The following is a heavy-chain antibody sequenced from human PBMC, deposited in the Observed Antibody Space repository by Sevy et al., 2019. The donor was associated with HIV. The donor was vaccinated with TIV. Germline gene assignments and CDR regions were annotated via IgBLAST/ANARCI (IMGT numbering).Heavy chain of an antibody. CDR3: AREGGHVNIFGMVPRDAMDV. D-gene: IGHD3-3*02. Sequence: GGCLRLSCAASGFTFSPYSMNWVRQAPGKGLEWVSSISSSSSYIYYPDSVKGRFIIYRDNAKNSLYHQMNSLRAEATAVYYCAREGGHVNIFGMVPRDAMDVWGHGTTVTVSS. J-gene: IGHJ6*02. CDR2: ISSSSSYI. CDR1: GFTFSPYS. V-gene: IGHV3-21*01.